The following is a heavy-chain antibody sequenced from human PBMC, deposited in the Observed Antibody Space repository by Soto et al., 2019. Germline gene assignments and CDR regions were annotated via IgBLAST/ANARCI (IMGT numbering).Heavy chain of an antibody. Sequence: PGGSLRLSCAASGLTFSSYWMSLVRQAPGKGLEWVANIKQDGSEKYYVDSVKGRFTISRDNAKNSLYLQMNSLRAEDTAVYYCARDPSIVLVPAAAYYYYYYGMDVWGQGTTVTVSS. CDR2: IKQDGSEK. V-gene: IGHV3-7*01. J-gene: IGHJ6*02. D-gene: IGHD2-2*01. CDR3: ARDPSIVLVPAAAYYYYYYGMDV. CDR1: GLTFSSYW.